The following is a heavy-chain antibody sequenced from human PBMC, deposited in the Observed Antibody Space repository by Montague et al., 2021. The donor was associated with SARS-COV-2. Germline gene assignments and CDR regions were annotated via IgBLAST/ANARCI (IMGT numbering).Heavy chain of an antibody. CDR1: GGSISSYY. J-gene: IGHJ6*02. CDR2: IYYSGST. V-gene: IGHV4-59*01. Sequence: SETPSLTCTVSGGSISSYYWSWIRQPPGKGLEWIGYIYYSGSTNYNPSLKSRVTISVDTSKNQFSLKLSSVTAADTAVYYCAREGMVRGVNPHYYYGMDVWGQGTTVTVSS. D-gene: IGHD3-10*01. CDR3: AREGMVRGVNPHYYYGMDV.